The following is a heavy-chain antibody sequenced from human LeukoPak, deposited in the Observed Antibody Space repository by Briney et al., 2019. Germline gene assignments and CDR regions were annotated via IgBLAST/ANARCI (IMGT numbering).Heavy chain of an antibody. D-gene: IGHD6-19*01. Sequence: GGSLRLFCAASGFTFSNAWMSWVRQARGKGLEWVGRIKRKTDGGTTDYAAPVKGRFTISRDDSKNTLYLQMNSLKTEDTAVYYCTTHIAVGDYYYYGMDVWGQGTTVTVSS. CDR2: IKRKTDGGTT. CDR1: GFTFSNAW. V-gene: IGHV3-15*01. CDR3: TTHIAVGDYYYYGMDV. J-gene: IGHJ6*02.